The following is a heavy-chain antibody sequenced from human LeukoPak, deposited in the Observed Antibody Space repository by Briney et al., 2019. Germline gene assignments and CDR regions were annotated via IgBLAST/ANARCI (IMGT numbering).Heavy chain of an antibody. CDR1: GYTFTSYY. J-gene: IGHJ4*02. Sequence: ASVTVSFTASGYTFTSYYMHWVRQAPGQGLEWMGIINPSGGSTSYAQKFQGRVTMTRDMSTSTVYMELSSLRSEDTAVYYCARETELDYFCFDYWGQGTLVTVSA. CDR2: INPSGGST. V-gene: IGHV1-46*01. CDR3: ARETELDYFCFDY. D-gene: IGHD3-16*01.